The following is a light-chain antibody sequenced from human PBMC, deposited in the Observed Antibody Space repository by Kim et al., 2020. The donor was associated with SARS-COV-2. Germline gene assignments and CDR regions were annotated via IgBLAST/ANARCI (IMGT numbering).Light chain of an antibody. CDR3: GTWDGSLNGRV. CDR2: SNN. J-gene: IGLJ3*02. Sequence: GQRGTISCSGSTSNSGSNKVNWYQQVPGTAPQLLIFSNNQRPSGVPDRVSGSKSGTSASLTISGLQSEDEADYYCGTWDGSLNGRVFGGGTQLTVL. V-gene: IGLV1-44*01. CDR1: TSNSGSNK.